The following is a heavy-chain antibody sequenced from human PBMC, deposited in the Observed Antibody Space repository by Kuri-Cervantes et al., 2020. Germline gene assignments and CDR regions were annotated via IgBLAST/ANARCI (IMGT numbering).Heavy chain of an antibody. CDR2: ISYDGSNK. Sequence: LSLTCAASGFTFSSYGMHWVRQAPGKGLEWVAVISYDGSNKYYADSVKGRFTIFRDNSKNTLYLQMHSLRAEDTAVYWDIKPGTSTLARYCSGGSCAGGYYGMDVWGQGTTVTVSS. CDR3: IKPGTSTLARYCSGGSCAGGYYGMDV. CDR1: GFTFSSYG. V-gene: IGHV3-30*03. D-gene: IGHD2-15*01. J-gene: IGHJ6*02.